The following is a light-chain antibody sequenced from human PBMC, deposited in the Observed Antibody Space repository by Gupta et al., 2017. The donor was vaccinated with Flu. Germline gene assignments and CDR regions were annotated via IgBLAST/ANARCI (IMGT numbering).Light chain of an antibody. V-gene: IGLV2-14*01. CDR1: STDVGVYNY. CDR3: SSYTTRSTLV. CDR2: EVS. Sequence: QSALTQPASVSGSPGQSITISCTGTSTDVGVYNYVSWYQQHPGKAPKLMIYEVSNRPSGVPNRFSGSKSGNTASLTIPGLQAEDEADYHCSSYTTRSTLVFGTGTKVTVL. J-gene: IGLJ1*01.